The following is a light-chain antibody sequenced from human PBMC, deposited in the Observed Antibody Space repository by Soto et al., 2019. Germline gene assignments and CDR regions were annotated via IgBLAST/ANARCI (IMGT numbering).Light chain of an antibody. CDR3: NSYAGSNNWV. CDR2: EVS. V-gene: IGLV2-8*01. CDR1: SSDVGGYNY. Sequence: QSVLTQPPCASGSPGQSGTISFTGTSSDVGGYNYVSWYQQHPGKAPKLMIYEVSKRPSGVPDRFSGSKSGNTASLTVSGLQAEDEADYYCNSYAGSNNWVFGGGTKVTVL. J-gene: IGLJ3*02.